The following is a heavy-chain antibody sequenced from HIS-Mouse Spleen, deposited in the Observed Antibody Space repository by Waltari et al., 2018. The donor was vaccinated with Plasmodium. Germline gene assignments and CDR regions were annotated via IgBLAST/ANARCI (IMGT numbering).Heavy chain of an antibody. CDR3: ARPRVVGAFHFDY. CDR2: IKPNVGGT. CDR1: GYTFTGYY. D-gene: IGHD1-26*01. Sequence: QVQLVQSGAEVKKPGASVKVSCKASGYTFTGYYMHWVRQAPGQGLEWMGWIKPNVGGTNYAQKFQGRGTMTRDTSISTAYMERSRLRSDDTAVYYCARPRVVGAFHFDYWGQGTLVTVSS. V-gene: IGHV1-2*02. J-gene: IGHJ4*02.